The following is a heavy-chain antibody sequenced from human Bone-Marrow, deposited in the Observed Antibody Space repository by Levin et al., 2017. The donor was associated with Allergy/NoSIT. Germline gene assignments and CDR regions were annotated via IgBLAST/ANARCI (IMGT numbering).Heavy chain of an antibody. V-gene: IGHV5-51*01. D-gene: IGHD2-2*01. Sequence: GESLKISCKGSGYSFTSYWIGWVRQMPGKGLEWMGIIYPGDSDTRYSPSFQGQVTISADKSISTAYLQWSSLKASDTAMYYCARHGVVYCSSTSCLRSGYYYGMDVWGQGTTVTVSS. CDR3: ARHGVVYCSSTSCLRSGYYYGMDV. CDR1: GYSFTSYW. J-gene: IGHJ6*02. CDR2: IYPGDSDT.